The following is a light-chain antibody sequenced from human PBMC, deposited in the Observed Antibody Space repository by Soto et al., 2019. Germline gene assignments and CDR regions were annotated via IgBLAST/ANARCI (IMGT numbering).Light chain of an antibody. V-gene: IGKV1-33*01. Sequence: DIQMTQSPSSLSASVGDRVTITCQASQDISNHLNWYQQKPGKAPKLLIYDASNLETGVPSRLSGSGSGTDFTFTISSLQPEDIATYYCQQYDNLPMYTFGQGTKLEIK. CDR2: DAS. CDR1: QDISNH. J-gene: IGKJ2*01. CDR3: QQYDNLPMYT.